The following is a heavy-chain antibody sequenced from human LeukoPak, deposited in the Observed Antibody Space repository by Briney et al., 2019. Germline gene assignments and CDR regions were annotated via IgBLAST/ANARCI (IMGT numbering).Heavy chain of an antibody. D-gene: IGHD3-10*01. V-gene: IGHV4-59*01. CDR2: VDHTGST. CDR1: DDSITMYY. J-gene: IGHJ3*02. CDR3: ARRLLWYTDAFDI. Sequence: SETLSLTCSVSDDSITMYYWTWIRQPPGKGLEWIGYVDHTGSTNFNPSLNGRVSISRDTSKNLFSLRLRSVTAADTAVYYCARRLLWYTDAFDIWGQGTMVTVSS.